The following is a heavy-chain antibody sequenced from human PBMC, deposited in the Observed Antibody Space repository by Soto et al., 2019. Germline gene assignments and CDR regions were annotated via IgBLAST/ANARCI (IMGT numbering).Heavy chain of an antibody. CDR1: GETFVNNG. CDR2: IYPGDSDA. CDR3: ARQGDMAATPADAFDL. D-gene: IGHD6-19*01. J-gene: IGHJ3*01. Sequence: PXESLKISCKVSGETFVNNGLGWVRQMPGKGLEWMGIIYPGDSDARYSPSFAGQVTISVDKSITTAYLHWSSLEASDSAMYYCARQGDMAATPADAFDLWGQGTMVTVSS. V-gene: IGHV5-51*01.